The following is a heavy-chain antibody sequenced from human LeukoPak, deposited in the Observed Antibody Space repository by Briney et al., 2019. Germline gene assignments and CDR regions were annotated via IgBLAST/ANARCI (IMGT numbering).Heavy chain of an antibody. CDR1: RDSVSSNSAA. J-gene: IGHJ5*02. CDR2: TYYRAKWYN. CDR3: ARDHPELLQYNWFDP. D-gene: IGHD3-10*01. V-gene: IGHV6-1*01. Sequence: SQTLSLTCAISRDSVSSNSAAWGSTRHSPSRGLEWLGMTYYRAKWYNDYSGSVKRRITISPRTSNNHFSLQMNSVTPEDTAVYYCARDHPELLQYNWFDPWGQGTLVTVHS.